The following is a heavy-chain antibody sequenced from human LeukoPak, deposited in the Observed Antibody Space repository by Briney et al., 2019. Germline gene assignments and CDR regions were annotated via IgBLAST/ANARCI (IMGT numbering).Heavy chain of an antibody. Sequence: ASVKVSCKASGYTFTSYDINWVRQATGQGLEWMGWMNPNSGNTGYAQKFQGRVTMTRNTSISTAYMELSSLRSEDTAVYYCAREENPAKVGATMGYWGQGTLVTVSS. J-gene: IGHJ4*02. CDR1: GYTFTSYD. CDR3: AREENPAKVGATMGY. D-gene: IGHD1-26*01. V-gene: IGHV1-8*01. CDR2: MNPNSGNT.